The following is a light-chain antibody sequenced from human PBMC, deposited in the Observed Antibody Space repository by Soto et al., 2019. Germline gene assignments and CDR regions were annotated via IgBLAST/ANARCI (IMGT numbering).Light chain of an antibody. CDR1: PNVGSD. J-gene: IGKJ4*01. CDR3: QQRSYWPLT. V-gene: IGKV3-11*01. CDR2: DSS. Sequence: EIVLTQSPATLSLSPAERATLSCRASPNVGSDLAWYQQKSGQAPRLLIYDSSNRATGIPARFSGSGSGTDFTLTNSRLEPEDVALYHCQQRSYWPLTFGGGTKVEIK.